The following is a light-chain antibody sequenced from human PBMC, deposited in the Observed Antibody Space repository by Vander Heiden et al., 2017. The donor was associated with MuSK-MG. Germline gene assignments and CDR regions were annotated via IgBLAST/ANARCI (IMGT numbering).Light chain of an antibody. V-gene: IGKV1-39*01. CDR3: QQSDSTPMNT. CDR1: QSVSSY. J-gene: IGKJ2*01. Sequence: DIQMTQSPSSLSASVGDRVTITCRASQSVSSYLNWYQQKPGKAPKLLIYAASSLQSGVPSRFSGSGSGTDFTLTISSLQPEDFATYYCQQSDSTPMNTFGQGTKLXIK. CDR2: AAS.